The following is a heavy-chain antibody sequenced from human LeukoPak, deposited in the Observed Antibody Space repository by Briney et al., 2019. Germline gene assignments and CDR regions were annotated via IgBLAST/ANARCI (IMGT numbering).Heavy chain of an antibody. CDR1: GGTFSSYA. CDR3: ARERYCSGGSCYSL. Sequence: SVKVSCKASGGTFSSYAISWVRQAPGQGLEWMGGIIPIFGTANYAQKFQGRVTITADESTSTAYMELSSLGSEDTAVYYCARERYCSGGSCYSLWGQGTLVTVSS. V-gene: IGHV1-69*13. J-gene: IGHJ4*02. CDR2: IIPIFGTA. D-gene: IGHD2-15*01.